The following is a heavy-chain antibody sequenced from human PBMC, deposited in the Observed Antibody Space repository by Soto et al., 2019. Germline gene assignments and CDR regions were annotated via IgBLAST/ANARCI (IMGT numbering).Heavy chain of an antibody. CDR2: IIPIFGTA. D-gene: IGHD3-22*01. Sequence: SVKVSCKXSGGTFSSYAISWVRQAPGQGLEWMGGIIPIFGTANYAQKFQGRVTITADESTSTAYMELSSLRSEDTAVYYCASQNVRYYYDSSGPLRWGQGTLVTVSS. CDR3: ASQNVRYYYDSSGPLR. V-gene: IGHV1-69*13. CDR1: GGTFSSYA. J-gene: IGHJ4*02.